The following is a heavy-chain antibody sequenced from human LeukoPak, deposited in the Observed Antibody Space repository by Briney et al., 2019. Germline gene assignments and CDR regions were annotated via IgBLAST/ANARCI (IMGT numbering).Heavy chain of an antibody. Sequence: PSETLSLTCAVYGGSFSGYYWSWIRQPPGKGLEWIGEINHSGSTNYNPSLKSRVTISVDTSKNQFSLKLSSVTAADTAVYYCARGRGSGSYYYYYYYMDVWGKGTTVTVPS. D-gene: IGHD3-10*01. J-gene: IGHJ6*03. CDR3: ARGRGSGSYYYYYYYMDV. V-gene: IGHV4-34*01. CDR1: GGSFSGYY. CDR2: INHSGST.